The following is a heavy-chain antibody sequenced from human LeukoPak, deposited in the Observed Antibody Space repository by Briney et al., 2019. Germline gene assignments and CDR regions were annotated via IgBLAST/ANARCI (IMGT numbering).Heavy chain of an antibody. V-gene: IGHV4-59*01. J-gene: IGHJ4*02. D-gene: IGHD7-27*01. CDR2: IYYTGT. CDR3: ASRQLGNDY. Sequence: SETLSLTCSVSGGSISSYYWSWIRQSPGKGLEWIGYIYYTGTSYNPSLKSRVTISADTSKNQFSLKLISVTAADTAVYYCASRQLGNDYWGQGTLVTVSS. CDR1: GGSISSYY.